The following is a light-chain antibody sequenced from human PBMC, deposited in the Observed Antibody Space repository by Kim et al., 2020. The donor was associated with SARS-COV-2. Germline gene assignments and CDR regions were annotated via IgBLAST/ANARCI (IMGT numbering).Light chain of an antibody. CDR3: QQYNNWPPYT. J-gene: IGKJ2*01. CDR1: QSISTN. CDR2: DAS. V-gene: IGKV3-15*01. Sequence: VSPGERATLSCRASQSISTNLAWYQQKPGQAPRLLMSDASTRATGVSARFSGSGSGTEFTLTISSLQSEDFALYYCQQYNNWPPYTFGQGTKLEIK.